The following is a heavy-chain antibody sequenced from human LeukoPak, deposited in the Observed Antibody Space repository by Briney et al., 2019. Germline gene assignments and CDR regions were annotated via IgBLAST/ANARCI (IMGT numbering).Heavy chain of an antibody. CDR2: IYYSGST. CDR1: GDSINSYY. Sequence: SETLSLTCTVSGDSINSYYWSWIRQPPGKGLEWIGYIYYSGSTKYNPSLKSRVTISVDTSKNQFSLKLSSVTAADTAVYYCARVYDYDSSGYYYAEYAFDIWGQGTMVAVSS. V-gene: IGHV4-59*12. CDR3: ARVYDYDSSGYYYAEYAFDI. D-gene: IGHD3-22*01. J-gene: IGHJ3*02.